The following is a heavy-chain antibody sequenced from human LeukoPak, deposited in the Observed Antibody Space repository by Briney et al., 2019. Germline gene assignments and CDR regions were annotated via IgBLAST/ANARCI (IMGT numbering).Heavy chain of an antibody. CDR3: ARGRLSHPYSSSSRYYYYGMDV. CDR2: INHSGST. D-gene: IGHD6-6*01. V-gene: IGHV4-34*01. CDR1: GGSFSGYY. Sequence: PSETLSLTCAVYGGSFSGYYWSWIRQPPGKGLEWIGEINHSGSTNYNPSLKSRVTISVDTSKNQFSLKLSSVTAADTAVYYCARGRLSHPYSSSSRYYYYGMDVWGQGTTVTVSS. J-gene: IGHJ6*02.